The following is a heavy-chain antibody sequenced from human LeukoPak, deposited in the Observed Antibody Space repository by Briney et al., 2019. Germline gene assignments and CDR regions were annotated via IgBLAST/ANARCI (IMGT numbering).Heavy chain of an antibody. D-gene: IGHD6-13*01. CDR3: ATDLRSSSWD. J-gene: IGHJ4*02. CDR1: GFTLTSFD. V-gene: IGHV1-8*01. CDR2: MNPKSGNS. Sequence: ASVKVSCKASGFTLTSFDINWVRQVPGQGLEWMGWMNPKSGNSESTRNFQGRVTMTEDTSTDTAYMELSSLRSEDTAVYYCATDLRSSSWDWGQGTLVTVSS.